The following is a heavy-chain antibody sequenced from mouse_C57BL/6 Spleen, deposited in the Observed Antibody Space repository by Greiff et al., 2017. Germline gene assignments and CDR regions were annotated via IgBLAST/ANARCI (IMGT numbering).Heavy chain of an antibody. V-gene: IGHV1-80*01. J-gene: IGHJ4*01. Sequence: VQLQESGAELVKPGASVKISCKASGYAFSSYWMNWVKQRPGKGLEWIGQIYPGDGDTNYNGKFKGKATLTADKSSSTAYMQLSSLTSEDSAVYFCARSEISGVYYAMDYWGQGTSVTVSS. CDR1: GYAFSSYW. CDR3: ARSEISGVYYAMDY. CDR2: IYPGDGDT. D-gene: IGHD3-1*01.